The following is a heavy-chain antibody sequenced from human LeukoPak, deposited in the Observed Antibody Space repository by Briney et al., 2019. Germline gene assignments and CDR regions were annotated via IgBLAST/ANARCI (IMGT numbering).Heavy chain of an antibody. CDR2: IIPIFGTA. CDR1: GYTFTNYH. Sequence: ASVKVSCKASGYTFTNYHMHWVRQAPGQGLEWMGGIIPIFGTANYAQKFQGRVTITADESTSTAYMELSSLRSEDTAVYYCARALTDPWAMIVAFDYWGQGTLVTVSS. CDR3: ARALTDPWAMIVAFDY. V-gene: IGHV1-69*13. J-gene: IGHJ4*02. D-gene: IGHD3-22*01.